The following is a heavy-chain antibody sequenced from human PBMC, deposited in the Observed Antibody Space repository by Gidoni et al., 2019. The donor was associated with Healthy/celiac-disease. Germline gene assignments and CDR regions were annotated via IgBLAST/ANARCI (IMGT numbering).Heavy chain of an antibody. CDR3: AKEATVTTINYFDY. D-gene: IGHD4-17*01. Sequence: EVQLLESGGGLVQPGGSLRLSCAASGFTFSSYAMSWVRQAPGKGLEWVSAVSGSGGNPYYADSVKGRFTISRDNSKNTLYLQMNSLRAEDTAIYYCAKEATVTTINYFDYWGQGTLVTVSS. V-gene: IGHV3-23*01. CDR2: VSGSGGNP. J-gene: IGHJ4*02. CDR1: GFTFSSYA.